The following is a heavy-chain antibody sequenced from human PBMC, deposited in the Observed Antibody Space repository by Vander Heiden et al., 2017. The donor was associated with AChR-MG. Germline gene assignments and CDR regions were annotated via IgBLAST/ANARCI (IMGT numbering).Heavy chain of an antibody. J-gene: IGHJ6*03. D-gene: IGHD1-7*01. CDR1: GGTFSSYA. V-gene: IGHV1-69*01. CDR2: IIPICGTA. Sequence: QVQLVQSGAEVKQPWSSVKVSCKASGGTFSSYAISWVRQAPGQGREWMGGIIPICGTANYAQKFQGRVTITADESTSTAYMELSSLRSEDTAVYYCARGTGTSFYGYYYYYMDVWGKGTTVTVSS. CDR3: ARGTGTSFYGYYYYYMDV.